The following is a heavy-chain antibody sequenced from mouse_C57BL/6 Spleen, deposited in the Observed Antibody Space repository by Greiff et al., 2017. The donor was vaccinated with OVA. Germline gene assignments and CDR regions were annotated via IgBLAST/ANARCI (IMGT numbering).Heavy chain of an antibody. Sequence: QVQLQQSGAELARPGASVKLSCKASGYTFTSYGISWVKQRTGQGLEWIGEIYPRSGNTYYNEKFKGKATLTADKSSSTAYMELRSLTSEDSAVYFCARPYYYDAMDYWGQGTSVTVSS. J-gene: IGHJ4*01. D-gene: IGHD1-1*01. CDR2: IYPRSGNT. CDR1: GYTFTSYG. V-gene: IGHV1-81*01. CDR3: ARPYYYDAMDY.